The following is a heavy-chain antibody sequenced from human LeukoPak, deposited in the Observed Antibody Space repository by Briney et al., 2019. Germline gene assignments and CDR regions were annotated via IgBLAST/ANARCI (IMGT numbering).Heavy chain of an antibody. Sequence: ASVKVSCKASGYTFIGYYMHWVRQAPGQGLEWMGWINPNSGATNYAQKFQGRVTMTRDTSISTSYMELSRLRFDDTAVYYCARDYPRAWFDPWGQGTLVTVSS. J-gene: IGHJ5*02. CDR2: INPNSGAT. CDR3: ARDYPRAWFDP. CDR1: GYTFIGYY. V-gene: IGHV1-2*02.